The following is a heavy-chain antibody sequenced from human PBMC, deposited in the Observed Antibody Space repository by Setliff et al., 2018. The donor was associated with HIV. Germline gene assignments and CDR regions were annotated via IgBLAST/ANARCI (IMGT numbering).Heavy chain of an antibody. D-gene: IGHD3-22*01. CDR2: MSVYNAKA. J-gene: IGHJ4*02. CDR1: GYRFISYG. Sequence: GASVKVSCKASGYRFISYGITWVRQAPGQGPEWMGYMSVYNAKADYAQKFQGRVTMTTDTSTSTVYMELRSLRSDDTAVYYCARNFYDSSGYRYDYWGQGTLVTVSS. V-gene: IGHV1-18*01. CDR3: ARNFYDSSGYRYDY.